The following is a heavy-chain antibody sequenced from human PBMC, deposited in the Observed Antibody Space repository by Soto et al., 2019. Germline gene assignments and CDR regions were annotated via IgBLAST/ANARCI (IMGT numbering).Heavy chain of an antibody. CDR3: ARQIYDSDTGPNFQYYFDS. D-gene: IGHD3-22*01. CDR1: GYSFAGYW. Sequence: VSLKISCKGSGYSFAGYWITWVRQKPGKGLEWMGRIDPSDSQTYYSPSFRGHVTISVTKSITTVFLQWSSLRASDTAMYYCARQIYDSDTGPNFQYYFDSWGPGTPVTVSS. V-gene: IGHV5-10-1*01. CDR2: IDPSDSQT. J-gene: IGHJ4*02.